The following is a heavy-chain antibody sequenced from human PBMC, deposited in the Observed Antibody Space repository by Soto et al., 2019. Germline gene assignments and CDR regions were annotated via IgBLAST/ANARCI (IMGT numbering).Heavy chain of an antibody. CDR1: GFSLSSIALGMG. V-gene: IGHV2-5*02. CDR3: AHRDSTGTTTYFDS. CDR2: IYWDGES. J-gene: IGHJ4*02. Sequence: SGPTLVNPTQTLTLTCNFSGFSLSSIALGMGVGWIRQPPGKALEWLAIIYWDGESRYNPLLRRRLTLTEDTSKNQVVLTMTNMDPKDTATYYCAHRDSTGTTTYFDSWGQGITVTVSS. D-gene: IGHD1-1*01.